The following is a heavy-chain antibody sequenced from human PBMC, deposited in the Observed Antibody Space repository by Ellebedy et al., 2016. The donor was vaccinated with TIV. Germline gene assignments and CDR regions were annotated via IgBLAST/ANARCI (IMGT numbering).Heavy chain of an antibody. D-gene: IGHD2/OR15-2a*01. CDR1: GFSFGSYA. J-gene: IGHJ4*02. Sequence: GESLKISXAGSGFSFGSYALTWVRQAPGKGLEYVSVIYSGGATYYADSVKGRFTISRDNAKNTLYLQMNSLRADDTAVYYCARDRSMTPDSWGQGSLVTVS. CDR3: ARDRSMTPDS. V-gene: IGHV3-66*01. CDR2: IYSGGAT.